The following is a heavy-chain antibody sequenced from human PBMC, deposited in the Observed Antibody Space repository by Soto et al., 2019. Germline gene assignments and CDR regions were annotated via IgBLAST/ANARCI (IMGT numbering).Heavy chain of an antibody. CDR1: GYTFTSYV. Sequence: ASVKVSCKASGYTFTSYVMHWVRRAPGRRLEWMGWISGYNDNTKYAQNFQGRVTITTDTSASTAYMELRSLRSDDTAVYYCARVSGRITIFGVVTGSFDYWGQGTLVTVSS. J-gene: IGHJ4*02. CDR2: ISGYNDNT. D-gene: IGHD3-3*01. V-gene: IGHV1-3*01. CDR3: ARVSGRITIFGVVTGSFDY.